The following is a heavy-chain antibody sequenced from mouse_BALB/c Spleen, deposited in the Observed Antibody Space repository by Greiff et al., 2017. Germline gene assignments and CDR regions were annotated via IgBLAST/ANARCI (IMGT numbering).Heavy chain of an antibody. Sequence: EVHLVESGGGLVKPGGSLKLSCAASGFTFSDYYMYWVRQTPEKRLEWVATISDGGSYTYYPDSVKGRFTISRDNAKNNLYLQMSSLKSEDTAMYYCARGNRYPYYAMDYWGQGTSVTVSS. V-gene: IGHV5-4*02. CDR3: ARGNRYPYYAMDY. J-gene: IGHJ4*01. D-gene: IGHD2-14*01. CDR1: GFTFSDYY. CDR2: ISDGGSYT.